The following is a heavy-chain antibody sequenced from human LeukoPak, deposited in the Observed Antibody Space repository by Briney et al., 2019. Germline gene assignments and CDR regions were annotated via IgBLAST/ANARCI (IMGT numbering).Heavy chain of an antibody. CDR1: GGSISSSRYF. CDR2: IYYSGST. CDR3: AGRDSSSYFPFGL. Sequence: PSETLSLTCTVSGGSISSSRYFWGWIRQPPGKGLEWIGSIYYSGSTYYNPSLKSRVTISLDTSKNQFSLNLTSVTAADTALYYCAGRDSSSYFPFGLWGQGTLVTVSS. V-gene: IGHV4-39*07. D-gene: IGHD3-22*01. J-gene: IGHJ4*02.